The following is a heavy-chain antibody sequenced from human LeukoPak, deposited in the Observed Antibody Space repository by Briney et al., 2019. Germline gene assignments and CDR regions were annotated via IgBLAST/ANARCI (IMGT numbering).Heavy chain of an antibody. V-gene: IGHV3-23*01. CDR1: GFTFSSYA. J-gene: IGHJ4*02. CDR3: AKADNVEMATSCDY. CDR2: ISGSGGST. Sequence: GGSLRLSCAASGFTFSSYAMSWVRQAPGKGLEWVSAISGSGGSTYYADSVKGRFTISRDNSKNTLYLQMNSLRAEDTAVYYCAKADNVEMATSCDYWGQGTLITVSS. D-gene: IGHD5-24*01.